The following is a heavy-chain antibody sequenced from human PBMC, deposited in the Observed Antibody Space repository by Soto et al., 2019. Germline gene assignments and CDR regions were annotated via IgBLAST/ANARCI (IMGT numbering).Heavy chain of an antibody. Sequence: PGGSLRLSCAASGFTFSSYSMNWVRQAPGKGLEWVSSISSSSSYIYYADSVKGRFTISRDNAKNSLYLQMNSLRAEDTAVYYCARARYSSSNGVDYWGQGTLVTVSS. V-gene: IGHV3-21*01. CDR3: ARARYSSSNGVDY. CDR2: ISSSSSYI. CDR1: GFTFSSYS. J-gene: IGHJ4*02. D-gene: IGHD6-13*01.